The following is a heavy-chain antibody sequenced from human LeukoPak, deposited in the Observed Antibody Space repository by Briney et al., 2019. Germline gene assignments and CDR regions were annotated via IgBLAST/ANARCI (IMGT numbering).Heavy chain of an antibody. CDR3: AKFGHSDYDFWSGYYYYYMDV. Sequence: GRSLRPSSAASGFTFSTFAMSRVPGAPGPRLRCCSAIGGSGGSSYYADSVKGRFTISRDNSKNTLYLQMNSLRAEDTAVYYCAKFGHSDYDFWSGYYYYYMDVWGKGTTVTVSS. J-gene: IGHJ6*03. CDR1: GFTFSTFA. CDR2: IGGSGGSS. V-gene: IGHV3-23*01. D-gene: IGHD3-3*01.